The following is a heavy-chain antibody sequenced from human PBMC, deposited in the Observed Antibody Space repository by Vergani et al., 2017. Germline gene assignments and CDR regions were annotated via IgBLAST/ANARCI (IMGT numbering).Heavy chain of an antibody. CDR3: ARDRGELYYFDY. CDR1: GGSVSSGSYY. D-gene: IGHD3-16*01. CDR2: IYYSGST. Sequence: QVQLQESGPGLVKPSETLSLTCTVSGGSVSSGSYYWSWIRQPAGKGLEWIGYIYYSGSTNYNPSLKSRVTISVDTSKNQFSLKLSSWTAADTAVYYCARDRGELYYFDYWGQGTLVTVSS. V-gene: IGHV4-61*10. J-gene: IGHJ4*02.